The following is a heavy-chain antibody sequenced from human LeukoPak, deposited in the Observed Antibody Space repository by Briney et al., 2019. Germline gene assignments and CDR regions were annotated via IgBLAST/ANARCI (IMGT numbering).Heavy chain of an antibody. CDR1: GYTFTGYY. D-gene: IGHD1-7*01. J-gene: IGHJ4*02. V-gene: IGHV1-2*02. CDR2: INPNSGGT. CDR3: ARVSIKTGTTNY. Sequence: ASVKVSCKAPGYTFTGYYMHWVRQAPGQGLEWMGWINPNSGGTNYAQKFQGRVTMTRDTSISTAYMELSRLRSDDTAVYYCARVSIKTGTTNYWGQGTLVTVSS.